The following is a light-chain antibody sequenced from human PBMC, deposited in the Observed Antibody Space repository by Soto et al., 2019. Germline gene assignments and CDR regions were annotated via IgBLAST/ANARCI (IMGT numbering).Light chain of an antibody. CDR2: AVS. CDR3: QQAKSFPIT. J-gene: IGKJ5*01. V-gene: IGKV1-12*01. CDR1: HDIGSW. Sequence: IQMTQSPSVVSASVGDRVTITCRASHDIGSWLAWYQQKPGKAPHPMIYAVSSLQSGVPSRFSGSGSGTVGAITITSLQTEDGATYVCQQAKSFPITFGQGTRLEIK.